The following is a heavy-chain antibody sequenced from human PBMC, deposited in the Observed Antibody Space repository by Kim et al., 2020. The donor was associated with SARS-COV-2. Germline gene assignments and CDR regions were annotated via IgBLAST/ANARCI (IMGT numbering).Heavy chain of an antibody. CDR2: ISWNSGRI. D-gene: IGHD3-10*01. V-gene: IGHV3-9*01. Sequence: GGSLRLSCAASGFTFDDYAMHWVRQGPGKGLEWVSGISWNSGRIGYADFVKGRFTISRDNAKNSLYLQMNSLRAEDTALYYCAKDIYGNYYYGMDVWGQGNTVTVSS. J-gene: IGHJ6*02. CDR1: GFTFDDYA. CDR3: AKDIYGNYYYGMDV.